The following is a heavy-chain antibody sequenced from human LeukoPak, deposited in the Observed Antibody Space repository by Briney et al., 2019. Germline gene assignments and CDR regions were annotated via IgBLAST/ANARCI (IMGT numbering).Heavy chain of an antibody. D-gene: IGHD6-13*01. Sequence: PGGSLRLSCAASGFTFSGSAMHWVRQASGKGLEWVGRIRSKANSYATAYAASVKGRFTISGDDSKNTAYLQMNSLKTEDTAVYYCTRHEGSSEFDYWGQGTLVTVSS. V-gene: IGHV3-73*01. J-gene: IGHJ4*02. CDR1: GFTFSGSA. CDR2: IRSKANSYAT. CDR3: TRHEGSSEFDY.